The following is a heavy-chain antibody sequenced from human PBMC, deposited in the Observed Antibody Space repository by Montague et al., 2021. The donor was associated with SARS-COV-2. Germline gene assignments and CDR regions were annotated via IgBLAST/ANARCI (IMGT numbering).Heavy chain of an antibody. CDR1: GGSISSSNW. Sequence: SETLSLTCAVSGGSISSSNWWSWVRQPPGKGLEWIGEIYHSGNTNYNPSLQSRFTISVDKSKNQFSLRLSSVTAADTAVYYCARASILGARRCDYWDQGTLVTVSS. CDR2: IYHSGNT. CDR3: ARASILGARRCDY. D-gene: IGHD3-16*01. V-gene: IGHV4-4*02. J-gene: IGHJ4*02.